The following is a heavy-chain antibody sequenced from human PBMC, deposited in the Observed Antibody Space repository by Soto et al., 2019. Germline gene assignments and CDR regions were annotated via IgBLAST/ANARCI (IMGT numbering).Heavy chain of an antibody. Sequence: EVQLVESGGGLVKPGGSLRLSCAASGFTFSSYSMNWVRQAPGKGLEWVSSISSSSIYIYYADSVKGRFTISRDNAKNSLYLQMNRLRAEDTAVYYCARGLSGYYGSEPIDYWGQGTLVTVSS. J-gene: IGHJ4*02. CDR3: ARGLSGYYGSEPIDY. V-gene: IGHV3-21*01. D-gene: IGHD3-10*01. CDR2: ISSSSIYI. CDR1: GFTFSSYS.